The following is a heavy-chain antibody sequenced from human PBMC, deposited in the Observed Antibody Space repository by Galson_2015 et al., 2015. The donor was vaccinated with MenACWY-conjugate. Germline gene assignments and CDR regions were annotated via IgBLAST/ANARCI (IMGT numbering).Heavy chain of an antibody. V-gene: IGHV1-69*13. J-gene: IGHJ3*02. CDR3: ARSTWIQQRPDAFDI. CDR1: GGTFSIYA. CDR2: IIPIFGAA. D-gene: IGHD5-18*01. Sequence: SVKVSCKASGGTFSIYAISWVRQAPGQGLEWMGGIIPIFGAANYAQKFQGRVTITADESTNTAYMELSSLRSEDTAVYYCARSTWIQQRPDAFDIWGQGTMVTVSS.